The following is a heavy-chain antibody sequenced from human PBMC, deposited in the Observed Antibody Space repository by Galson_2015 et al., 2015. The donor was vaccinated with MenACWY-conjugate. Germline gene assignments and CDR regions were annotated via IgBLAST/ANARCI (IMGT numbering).Heavy chain of an antibody. Sequence: VKVSCKASATTFRTFSISWVRQAPGQGPEWMGRIIPIVDVTNYAQKFQGRVTVTADKSTSTAYMELSTLKSEDTAVYYCASAHYDISTGYSGPFDYWGQGTLVTVSS. CDR3: ASAHYDISTGYSGPFDY. J-gene: IGHJ4*02. CDR1: ATTFRTFS. CDR2: IIPIVDVT. V-gene: IGHV1-69*02. D-gene: IGHD3-9*01.